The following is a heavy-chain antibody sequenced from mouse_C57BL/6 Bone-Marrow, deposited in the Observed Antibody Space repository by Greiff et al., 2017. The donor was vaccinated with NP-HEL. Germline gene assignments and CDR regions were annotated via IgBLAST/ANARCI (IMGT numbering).Heavy chain of an antibody. CDR2: IYPGDGDT. CDR1: GYTFSTSW. CDR3: ARGESWGAFFDY. D-gene: IGHD6-1*01. J-gene: IGHJ2*01. Sequence: QVQLQQSGPELVKPGASVKISCKASGYTFSTSWMNWMKQRPGKGLEWIGRIYPGDGDTHYSGTFAGKGSLTADKTSNSAYMQLSSLTSEDSAVYFCARGESWGAFFDYWGQGTTLTVSS. V-gene: IGHV1-82*01.